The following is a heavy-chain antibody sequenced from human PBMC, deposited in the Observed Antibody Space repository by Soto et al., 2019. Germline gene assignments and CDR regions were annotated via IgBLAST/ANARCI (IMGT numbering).Heavy chain of an antibody. CDR3: AVLKYFHSSDYWVH. CDR2: IYYSGST. J-gene: IGHJ4*02. Sequence: QLQLQESGPGLVKPSETLSLTCTVSGGSISSSSYYWGWIRQPPGKGLEWIGSIYYSGSTYYNPSLKSRVTITLDTSKNQFSLKLSSVTAADTAVYDCAVLKYFHSSDYWVHWGQGTRVTVSS. CDR1: GGSISSSSYY. D-gene: IGHD3-22*01. V-gene: IGHV4-39*01.